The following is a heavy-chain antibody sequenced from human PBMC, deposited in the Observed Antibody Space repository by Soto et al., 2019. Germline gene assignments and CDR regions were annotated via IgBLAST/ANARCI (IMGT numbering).Heavy chain of an antibody. D-gene: IGHD6-13*01. Sequence: PGESLKISCQGSGYTFATYWVGWVRQMPGKGLEWMGIIYPGDFDTRYSPSFQGQVSISADKSISTAYLQWNSLKASDTAIYYCARARDSSSSFYFDSWGQGTLVTVS. J-gene: IGHJ4*02. CDR3: ARARDSSSSFYFDS. CDR2: IYPGDFDT. CDR1: GYTFATYW. V-gene: IGHV5-51*01.